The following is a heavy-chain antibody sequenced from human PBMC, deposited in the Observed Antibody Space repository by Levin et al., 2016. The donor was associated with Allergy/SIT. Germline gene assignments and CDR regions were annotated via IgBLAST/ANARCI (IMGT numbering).Heavy chain of an antibody. V-gene: IGHV3-7*01. CDR3: ARGIAAAGIGYYYYGMDV. J-gene: IGHJ6*02. Sequence: WIRQPPGKGLEWVANIKQDGSEKYYVDSVKGRFTISRDNAKNSLYLQMNSLRAEDTAVYYCARGIAAAGIGYYYYGMDVWGQGTTVTVSS. D-gene: IGHD6-13*01. CDR2: IKQDGSEK.